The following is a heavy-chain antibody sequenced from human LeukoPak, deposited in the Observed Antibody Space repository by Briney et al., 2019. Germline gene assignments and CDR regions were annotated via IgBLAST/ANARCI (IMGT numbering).Heavy chain of an antibody. V-gene: IGHV3-23*01. Sequence: GGSLRLSCAASGFTFSSYAMSWVRQAPGKGLEWVSAISGSGGSTYYADSVKGRFTISRDNSKNTLYLQMNSLRAEDMAVYYCARALYGDYENYFDYWGQGTLVSVSS. CDR3: ARALYGDYENYFDY. CDR1: GFTFSSYA. D-gene: IGHD4-17*01. J-gene: IGHJ4*02. CDR2: ISGSGGST.